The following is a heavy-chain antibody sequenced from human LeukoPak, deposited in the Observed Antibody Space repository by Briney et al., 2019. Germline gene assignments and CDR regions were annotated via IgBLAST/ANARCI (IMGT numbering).Heavy chain of an antibody. CDR3: ARVTNYDFWSGLDY. J-gene: IGHJ4*02. CDR1: GFTFSSYA. Sequence: GGSLRLSCAASGFTFSSYAMHWVRQAPGKGLEWVAVISYDGSNKYYADSVKGRFTISRDNSKNTLYLQMNSLRAEDTAVYYCARVTNYDFWSGLDYWGQGTLVTVSS. CDR2: ISYDGSNK. D-gene: IGHD3-3*01. V-gene: IGHV3-30*04.